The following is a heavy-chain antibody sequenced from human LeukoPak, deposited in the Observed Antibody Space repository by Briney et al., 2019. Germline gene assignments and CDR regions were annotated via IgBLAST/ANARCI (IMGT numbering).Heavy chain of an antibody. J-gene: IGHJ4*02. Sequence: SVKVSCKASGGTFSSYAISWVRQAPGQGLEWMGRIIPILGIANYAQKFQGRVTITADKSTSTAYMELSSLRSEDTAVYYCARLDGPGSQTYFDYWGQGTLVTVSS. V-gene: IGHV1-69*04. CDR1: GGTFSSYA. D-gene: IGHD3-10*01. CDR3: ARLDGPGSQTYFDY. CDR2: IIPILGIA.